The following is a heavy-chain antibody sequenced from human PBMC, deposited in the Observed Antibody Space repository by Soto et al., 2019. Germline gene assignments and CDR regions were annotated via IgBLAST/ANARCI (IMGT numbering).Heavy chain of an antibody. CDR2: TYYRSKWYN. D-gene: IGHD5-12*01. J-gene: IGHJ5*02. CDR1: GDSVSGNSAA. Sequence: QTLSLTCAISGDSVSGNSAAWNWIRQSPSRGLEWLGRTYYRSKWYNDYAVSVKSRMTINPDTSKNQFSLQLNSVTPEDTAVYYCARTRLDIGATITAFRFDPWGQGTLVTVSS. CDR3: ARTRLDIGATITAFRFDP. V-gene: IGHV6-1*01.